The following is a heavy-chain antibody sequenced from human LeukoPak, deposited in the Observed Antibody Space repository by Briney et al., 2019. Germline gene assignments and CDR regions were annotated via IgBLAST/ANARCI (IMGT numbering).Heavy chain of an antibody. CDR2: ISGSGGST. CDR3: AKKGGYSYGDPFDY. D-gene: IGHD5-18*01. Sequence: GGTLRLSRAASGFTFSSYAMSWVRQAPGKGLEWVSAISGSGGSTYYADSVRGRLTISRDNSKNTLYLQMNSLRAEDTAVYYCAKKGGYSYGDPFDYWGQGTLVTVSS. V-gene: IGHV3-23*01. CDR1: GFTFSSYA. J-gene: IGHJ4*02.